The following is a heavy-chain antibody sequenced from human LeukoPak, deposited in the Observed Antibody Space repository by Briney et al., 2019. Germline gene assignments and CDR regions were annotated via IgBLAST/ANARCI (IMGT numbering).Heavy chain of an antibody. V-gene: IGHV4-31*03. Sequence: SETLSLTCTVSGGSISSGGHYWGWIRQRPGKGLEWIGYIYYSGTTYYNPSLQSRVTISVDTSKNQFSLKLSSVTAADTAVYYCARSNYGSGSYHNNWGQGTLVTVSS. J-gene: IGHJ4*02. CDR2: IYYSGTT. CDR1: GGSISSGGHY. CDR3: ARSNYGSGSYHNN. D-gene: IGHD3-10*01.